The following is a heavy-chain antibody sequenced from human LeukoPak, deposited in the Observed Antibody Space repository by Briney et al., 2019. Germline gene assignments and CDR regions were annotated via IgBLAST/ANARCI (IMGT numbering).Heavy chain of an antibody. Sequence: PSETLSLTCTVSGGSISSDYWSWIRQPPGKGLEWIGYIYNTGSTNYNPSLKSRVTMSVDTSKNQFSLKLRSVTAADTAVYYCARGLLTARARDAFDIWGQGTMVTVSS. J-gene: IGHJ3*02. CDR2: IYNTGST. CDR3: ARGLLTARARDAFDI. CDR1: GGSISSDY. D-gene: IGHD7-27*01. V-gene: IGHV4-59*01.